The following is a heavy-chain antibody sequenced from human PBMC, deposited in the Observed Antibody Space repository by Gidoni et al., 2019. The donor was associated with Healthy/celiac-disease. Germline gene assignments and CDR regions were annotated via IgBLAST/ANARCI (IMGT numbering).Heavy chain of an antibody. J-gene: IGHJ4*02. CDR3: ARDVSVGANPFDY. CDR2: ISSSSSYI. Sequence: EVQLVESGGGLVKPGGSLRRSCAASGFTFSSYSMNWVRQAPGKGLEWVSSISSSSSYIYYAGSVKGRFTISRDNAKNSLYLQMNSLRAEDTAVYYCARDVSVGANPFDYWGQGTLVTVSS. V-gene: IGHV3-21*01. CDR1: GFTFSSYS. D-gene: IGHD1-26*01.